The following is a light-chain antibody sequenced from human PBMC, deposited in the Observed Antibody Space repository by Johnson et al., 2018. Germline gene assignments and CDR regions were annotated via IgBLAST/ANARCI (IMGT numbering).Light chain of an antibody. V-gene: IGLV1-51*02. CDR2: ENN. Sequence: QSVLTQPPSVSAAPGQKVTISCSGSSSNIGNNYVSWYQQLPGTAPKLLIYENNKRPSGIPDRFSGSKSGTSATLGSPGIPRGDEADYYCGTWDSSLSAGNVFGTGTKVTVL. CDR3: GTWDSSLSAGNV. CDR1: SSNIGNNY. J-gene: IGLJ1*01.